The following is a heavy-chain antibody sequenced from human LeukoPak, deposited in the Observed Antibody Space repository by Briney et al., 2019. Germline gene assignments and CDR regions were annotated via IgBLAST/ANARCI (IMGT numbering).Heavy chain of an antibody. CDR3: ARVPGYSSSWLDY. J-gene: IGHJ4*02. CDR2: IRVSDET. Sequence: GGSLRLSCAASGFTFSNYAMNWVRQAPGKGLEWVSGIRVSDETYYADSVKGRFTISRANSENTLYLQLSGLRAEDTAVYYCARVPGYSSSWLDYWGQGTLVTVSS. V-gene: IGHV3-23*01. D-gene: IGHD6-13*01. CDR1: GFTFSNYA.